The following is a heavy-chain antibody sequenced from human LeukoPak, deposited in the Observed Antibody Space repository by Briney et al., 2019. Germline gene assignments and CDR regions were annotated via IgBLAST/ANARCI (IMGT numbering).Heavy chain of an antibody. CDR3: ARGRGYYGIDY. Sequence: SETLSLTCTVSGVSISTSGSYWSWIRQPPGKGLEWIGEINHSGSTNYNPSLKRRVTISVDTSKNQFSLKLSSVTAADTAVYYCARGRGYYGIDYWGQGTLVTVSS. CDR2: INHSGST. CDR1: GVSISTSGSY. J-gene: IGHJ4*02. D-gene: IGHD3-10*01. V-gene: IGHV4-34*01.